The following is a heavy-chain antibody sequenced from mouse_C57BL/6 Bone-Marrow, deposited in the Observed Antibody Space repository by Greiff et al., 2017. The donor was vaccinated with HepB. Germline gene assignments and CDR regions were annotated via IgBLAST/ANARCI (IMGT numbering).Heavy chain of an antibody. D-gene: IGHD2-3*01. CDR2: IYPGNSDT. J-gene: IGHJ1*03. CDR3: ARYDDGYYWWYFDV. V-gene: IGHV1-5*01. Sequence: VQLQQSGTVLARPGASVKMSCKTSGYTFTSYWMHWVNQRPGQGLEWIGAIYPGNSDTSYNQKFKGKAKLTAVTSASTAYMELSSLTSEDSAVYFCARYDDGYYWWYFDVWGTGTTVTVSS. CDR1: GYTFTSYW.